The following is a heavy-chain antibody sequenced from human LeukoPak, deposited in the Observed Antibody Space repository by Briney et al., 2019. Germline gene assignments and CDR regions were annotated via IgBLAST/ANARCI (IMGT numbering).Heavy chain of an antibody. Sequence: SETLSLTCPVSGGSISSSSYYWGWIRQPPGKGLEWIGEINHSGSTNYNPSLKSRVTISVDTSKNQFSLKLSSVTAADTAVYYCARGRRIRFYYDSSGYHVSTFDYWGQGTLVTVSS. D-gene: IGHD3-22*01. V-gene: IGHV4-39*07. J-gene: IGHJ4*02. CDR1: GGSISSSSYY. CDR2: INHSGST. CDR3: ARGRRIRFYYDSSGYHVSTFDY.